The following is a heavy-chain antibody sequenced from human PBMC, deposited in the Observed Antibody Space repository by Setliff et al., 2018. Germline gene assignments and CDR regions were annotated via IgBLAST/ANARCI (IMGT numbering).Heavy chain of an antibody. CDR3: ARDRYFDSCEYSYEGGFDL. CDR1: GFTFGDFA. J-gene: IGHJ3*01. V-gene: IGHV3-23*01. CDR2: ISGRADST. Sequence: GSLRLSCAASGFTFGDFAMTWVRQAPGKGLECVSLISGRADSTYYAGSVKGRFTISRDNSKNTVFLQMNSLRAEDTAVYYCARDRYFDSCEYSYEGGFDLWGQGTMVTVSS. D-gene: IGHD3-22*01.